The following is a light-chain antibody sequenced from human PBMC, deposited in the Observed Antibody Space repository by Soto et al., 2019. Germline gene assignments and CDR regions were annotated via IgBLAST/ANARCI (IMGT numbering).Light chain of an antibody. CDR3: QTWGTGTLV. CDR1: SGHSSYA. Sequence: QLVLTQSPSASASLGAPVKLTCTLSSGHSSYAIAWHQQQPEKGPRYLMKLNSDGSHSKGDGIPDRFSGSSSGAERYLTISSLQSEDEADYYCQTWGTGTLVFGGGTKLTVL. V-gene: IGLV4-69*01. J-gene: IGLJ2*01. CDR2: LNSDGSH.